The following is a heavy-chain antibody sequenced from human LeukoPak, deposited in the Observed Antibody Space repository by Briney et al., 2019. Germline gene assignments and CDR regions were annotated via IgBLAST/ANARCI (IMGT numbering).Heavy chain of an antibody. Sequence: PGGSLRLSCEVSGFTFSDSAITWVRQAPGKGLEWVSTISPSGIRTYYADSVKGRFTISRDKSKNTVHLQMNSLRAEDTAVYYCAKVLSDSENYHGLGWFDPYDGLGWFDPCGQGTLVTVSS. CDR3: AKVLSDSENYHGLGWFDPYDGLGWFDP. J-gene: IGHJ5*02. CDR1: GFTFSDSA. D-gene: IGHD1-26*01. CDR2: ISPSGIRT. V-gene: IGHV3-23*01.